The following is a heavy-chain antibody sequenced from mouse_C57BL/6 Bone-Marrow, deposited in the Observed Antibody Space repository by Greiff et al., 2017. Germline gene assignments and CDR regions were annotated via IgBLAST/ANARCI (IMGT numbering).Heavy chain of an antibody. CDR3: ARFDNYGYSYGTWFAY. D-gene: IGHD1-1*01. CDR2: IRNKANGYTT. Sequence: EVKLVESGGGLVQPGGSLSLSCAASGFTFTDYYMSWVRQPPGKALEWLGFIRNKANGYTTAYSASVQGRFTISSDNSQSFLYIQMNALRAEDSDTYYCARFDNYGYSYGTWFAYWGQGTLVTVSA. V-gene: IGHV7-3*01. CDR1: GFTFTDYY. J-gene: IGHJ3*01.